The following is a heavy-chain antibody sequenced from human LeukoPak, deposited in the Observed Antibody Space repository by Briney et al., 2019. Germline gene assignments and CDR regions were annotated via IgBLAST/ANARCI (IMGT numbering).Heavy chain of an antibody. V-gene: IGHV4-59*01. J-gene: IGHJ4*02. D-gene: IGHD5-24*01. CDR1: GGSISSYY. Sequence: PSETLSLTCTVSGGSISSYYWSWIRQPPGKGLEWIGYIYYSGSTNYNPSLKSRVTISVDTSKNQFSLKLSSVTAADTAVYYCARSRDGYNYHYWGQGTLVTVSS. CDR2: IYYSGST. CDR3: ARSRDGYNYHY.